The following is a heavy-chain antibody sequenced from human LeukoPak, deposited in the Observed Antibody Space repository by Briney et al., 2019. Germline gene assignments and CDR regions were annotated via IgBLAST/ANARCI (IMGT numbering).Heavy chain of an antibody. CDR1: GDRVSSNSAA. D-gene: IGHD3-16*01. CDR3: ARGWGGNIDQ. V-gene: IGHV6-1*01. J-gene: IGHJ5*02. Sequence: SQTLSLTCAISGDRVSSNSAAWNWIRQSPARGLEWLGRTYYRSKLYTYSAVSVKDLITINSDTSKNQFSLQLNSVTPEATAVYYCARGWGGNIDQWGQGTLVTVSS. CDR2: TYYRSKLYT.